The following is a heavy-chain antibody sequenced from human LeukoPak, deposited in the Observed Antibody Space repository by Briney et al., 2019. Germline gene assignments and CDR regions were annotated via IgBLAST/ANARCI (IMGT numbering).Heavy chain of an antibody. J-gene: IGHJ4*02. V-gene: IGHV1-2*02. CDR3: ARALEGYCSGGSCYPLDY. Sequence: ASVKVSCKASGYTFTGYYMHWVRQAPGQGLEWMGWINPNSGGTNYAQKFQGRVTMTRDTSISTAYMELSRLRSDDTAVYYCARALEGYCSGGSCYPLDYWGQGTLVTVSS. CDR1: GYTFTGYY. CDR2: INPNSGGT. D-gene: IGHD2-15*01.